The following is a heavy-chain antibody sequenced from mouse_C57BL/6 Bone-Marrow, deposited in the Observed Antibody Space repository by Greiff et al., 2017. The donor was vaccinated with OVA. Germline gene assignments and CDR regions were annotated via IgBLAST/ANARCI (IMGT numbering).Heavy chain of an antibody. Sequence: EVKVVESGGGLVQPGGSLKLSCAASGFTFSDYGMAWVRQAPRKGPEWVAFISNLAYSIYYADTVTGRFTISRENAKNTLYLEMSSLRSEDTAMYYCARIYYYGSSDWYFDVWGTGTTVTVSS. V-gene: IGHV5-15*01. J-gene: IGHJ1*03. CDR2: ISNLAYSI. CDR1: GFTFSDYG. CDR3: ARIYYYGSSDWYFDV. D-gene: IGHD1-1*01.